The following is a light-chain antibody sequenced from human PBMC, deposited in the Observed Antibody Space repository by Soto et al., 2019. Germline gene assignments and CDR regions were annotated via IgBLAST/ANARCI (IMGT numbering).Light chain of an antibody. CDR3: QHGYVAPHR. CDR1: QSASSRW. V-gene: IGKV3-20*01. CDR2: GAS. Sequence: DLIQSPATRSLSRDENAPLSGTRSQSASSRWLAWYQQKPGQAPRLLIYGASSRATGIPDRFSGSGSGTDFTLTIRSLQPEDFATYYCQHGYVAPHRFGQGTKVDI. J-gene: IGKJ1*01.